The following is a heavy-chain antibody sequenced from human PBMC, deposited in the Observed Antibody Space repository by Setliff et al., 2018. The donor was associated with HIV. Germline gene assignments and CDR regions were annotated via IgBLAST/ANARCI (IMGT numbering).Heavy chain of an antibody. CDR1: GFTFSSYA. D-gene: IGHD6-13*01. V-gene: IGHV3-13*01. J-gene: IGHJ6*03. CDR3: TRRAGYTSSWYREDYYYMDV. Sequence: PGGSLRLSCAASGFTFSSYAMSWVRQAPGKGLEWVSGIDTNGNTYYPGSVKGRFTISRENAKNSLYLQMNSLRAGDTAVYYCTRRAGYTSSWYREDYYYMDVWGKGTTVTVSS. CDR2: IDTNGNT.